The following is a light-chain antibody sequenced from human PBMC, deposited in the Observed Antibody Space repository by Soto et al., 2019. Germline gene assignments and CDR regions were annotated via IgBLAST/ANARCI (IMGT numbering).Light chain of an antibody. Sequence: EIVMTQSPATLSVSPGERATLSCRASQSVSSKLAWYQQKPGQAPRLLIYGASTRATGIPARCSGSGSGTEFTLTISSLQCEDFAVYYCQEYNNWHPLTFGGGTKVEIK. CDR2: GAS. CDR3: QEYNNWHPLT. J-gene: IGKJ4*01. CDR1: QSVSSK. V-gene: IGKV3-15*01.